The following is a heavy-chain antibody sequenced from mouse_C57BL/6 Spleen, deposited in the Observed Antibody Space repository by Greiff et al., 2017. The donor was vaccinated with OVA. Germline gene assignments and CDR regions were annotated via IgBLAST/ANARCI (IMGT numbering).Heavy chain of an antibody. J-gene: IGHJ4*01. D-gene: IGHD2-4*01. CDR2: IHPNSGST. V-gene: IGHV1-64*01. CDR1: GYTFTSYW. Sequence: QVQLQQPGAELVKPGASVKLSCKAFGYTFTSYWMHWVKQRPGQGLEWIGMIHPNSGSTNYNEKFKSKATLTVDKSSSTAYMQLSSLTSEDSAVYYCARRGYYDYDAYAMDYWGQVTSVTVSS. CDR3: ARRGYYDYDAYAMDY.